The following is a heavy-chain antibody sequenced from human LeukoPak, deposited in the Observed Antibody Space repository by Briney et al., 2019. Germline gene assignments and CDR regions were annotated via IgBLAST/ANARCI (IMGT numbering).Heavy chain of an antibody. V-gene: IGHV3-48*01. Sequence: GGSLRLSCAASGFTLSSYHMNWVRQAPGKGLEWVSYISIIGSTIYYADSVKGRFTISRDDAKNSVYLQMNSLRAEDTAVYYCARTYERDLDSWGQGTLVTVSS. J-gene: IGHJ4*02. CDR2: ISIIGSTI. CDR1: GFTLSSYH. D-gene: IGHD5-12*01. CDR3: ARTYERDLDS.